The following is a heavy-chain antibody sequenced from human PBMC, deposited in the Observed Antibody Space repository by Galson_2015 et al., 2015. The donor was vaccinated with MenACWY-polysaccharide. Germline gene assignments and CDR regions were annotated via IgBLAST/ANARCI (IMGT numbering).Heavy chain of an antibody. J-gene: IGHJ4*02. Sequence: SLRVSCKASGFSFSSYAMSWVRQAPGQGLEWVSGVSAVGGSTYYEQSVKGRVTISRDNSKNTLYIQMNSLRAEDTALYYCAKRKYCDSSACYGFDYWGQGTLVTVSS. CDR2: VSAVGGST. D-gene: IGHD2/OR15-2a*01. V-gene: IGHV3-23*01. CDR3: AKRKYCDSSACYGFDY. CDR1: GFSFSSYA.